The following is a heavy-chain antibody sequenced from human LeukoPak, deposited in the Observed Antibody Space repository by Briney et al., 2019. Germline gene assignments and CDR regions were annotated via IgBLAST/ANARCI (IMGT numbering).Heavy chain of an antibody. J-gene: IGHJ4*02. CDR3: ARDETTPLPGAY. CDR1: GGSFSGYY. D-gene: IGHD4-17*01. Sequence: SETLSLTCAVYGGSFSGYYWNWIRQPPGKGLEWIGEINHSGSTHHNPSLKSRVTMSVDTSKNQFSMKLSSVTAADTAVYYCARDETTPLPGAYWGQGTLVTVSS. V-gene: IGHV4-34*01. CDR2: INHSGST.